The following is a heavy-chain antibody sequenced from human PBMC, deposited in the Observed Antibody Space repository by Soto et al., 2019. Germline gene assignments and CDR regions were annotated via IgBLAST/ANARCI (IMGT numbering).Heavy chain of an antibody. CDR1: GYSFTSYW. CDR3: ARRLLPFTTVVTPNGMDV. D-gene: IGHD4-17*01. CDR2: IYPGDSDT. V-gene: IGHV5-51*01. J-gene: IGHJ6*02. Sequence: GESLKISCKGSGYSFTSYWIGWVRQMPGKGLEWMGIIYPGDSDTRYSPSFQGQVTISADKSISTAYLQWSSLKASDTAMYYCARRLLPFTTVVTPNGMDVWGQGTTVTVSS.